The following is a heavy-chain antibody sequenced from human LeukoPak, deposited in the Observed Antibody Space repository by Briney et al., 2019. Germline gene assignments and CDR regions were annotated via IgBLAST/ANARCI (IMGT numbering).Heavy chain of an antibody. CDR3: ARDSPVVVTAMGGSYYYYYMDV. V-gene: IGHV3-48*03. CDR1: GFTFSSYE. CDR2: ISSSGSTI. Sequence: GGSLRLSCAASGFTFSSYEMNWVRQAPGKGLEWVSYISSSGSTIYYADSVKGRFTISRDNAKNSLYLQMNSLRAEDTAVYYCARDSPVVVTAMGGSYYYYYMDVWGKGTTVTISS. J-gene: IGHJ6*03. D-gene: IGHD2-21*02.